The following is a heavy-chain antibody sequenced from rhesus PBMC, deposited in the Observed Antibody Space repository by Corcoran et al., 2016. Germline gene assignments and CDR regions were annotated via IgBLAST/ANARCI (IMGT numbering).Heavy chain of an antibody. CDR3: ARDRPGLDS. Sequence: QVQLQESDPELVKPSETLSLTCAVSGGSFSSYWWSWIRQPPGKGLEWIGDINGNSGSTNYNPSIKSRVTISKDASKNQFSLNLSSVTAADTAVYYCARDRPGLDSWGQGVVVTVSS. CDR2: INGNSGST. V-gene: IGHV4-80*01. J-gene: IGHJ6*01. CDR1: GGSFSSYW.